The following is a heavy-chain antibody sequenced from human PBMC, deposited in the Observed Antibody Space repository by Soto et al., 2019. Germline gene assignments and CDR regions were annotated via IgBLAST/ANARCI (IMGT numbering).Heavy chain of an antibody. D-gene: IGHD6-13*01. J-gene: IGHJ4*02. CDR1: GYTFTTYD. V-gene: IGHV1-8*01. Sequence: QVQLVQSGAEVKKPGASVKVSCKASGYTFTTYDIHWVRQATGQGLEWMGWMNPNNGNTAYAQKFRGRVTMTRDTAIRTAFMELNSLRSEDTAVYYCARGKFGGSGSWDSWGQGTLVLVSS. CDR2: MNPNNGNT. CDR3: ARGKFGGSGSWDS.